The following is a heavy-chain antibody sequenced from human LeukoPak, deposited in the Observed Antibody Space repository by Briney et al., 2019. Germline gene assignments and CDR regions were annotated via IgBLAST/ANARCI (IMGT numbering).Heavy chain of an antibody. J-gene: IGHJ6*03. V-gene: IGHV4-34*01. CDR2: INHSGKT. CDR3: ARRLKSASQYMDV. CDR1: GGSFSDYY. Sequence: PSETLSLTCAVYGGSFSDYYWSWIRQPLGKGLEWVGEINHSGKTNYNPSLKSRVSISVGTSKNQFSLKLSSVTAADTAIYYCARRLKSASQYMDVWGKGTTVTISS.